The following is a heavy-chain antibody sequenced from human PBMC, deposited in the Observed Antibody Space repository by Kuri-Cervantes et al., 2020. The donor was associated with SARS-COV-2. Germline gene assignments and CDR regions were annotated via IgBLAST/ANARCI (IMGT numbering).Heavy chain of an antibody. CDR2: IYYCGCT. CDR1: GCSISSSSYY. J-gene: IGHJ6*02. D-gene: IGHD2-15*01. CDR3: ARLLRQKYCSGGSCDGWI. V-gene: IGHV4-39*01. Sequence: SDTLSLTGTVFGCSISSSSYYWVWIRQPPGKGLEWIGSIYYCGCTYYNPSLKSRVTISVDTSKNQFSLKLSSVTSADTAVYYCARLLRQKYCSGGSCDGWIWGQGTTVTVSS.